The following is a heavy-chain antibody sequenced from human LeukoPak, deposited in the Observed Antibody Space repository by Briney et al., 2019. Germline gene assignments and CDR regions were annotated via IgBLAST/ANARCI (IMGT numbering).Heavy chain of an antibody. D-gene: IGHD1-14*01. CDR3: ARVGREPNGGFDY. CDR2: INHSGST. V-gene: IGHV4-34*01. J-gene: IGHJ4*02. CDR1: CGSFSGYY. Sequence: SETLSLACAVYCGSFSGYYWSWIRQPPGKGLEWIGEINHSGSTNYNPSLKSRVTISVDTSKNQFSLKLSSVTAADTAVYYCARVGREPNGGFDYWGQGTLVTVSS.